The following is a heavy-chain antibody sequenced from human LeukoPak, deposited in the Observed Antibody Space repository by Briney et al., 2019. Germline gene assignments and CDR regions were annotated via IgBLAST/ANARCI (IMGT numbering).Heavy chain of an antibody. V-gene: IGHV3-9*01. Sequence: PGRSLRLSCAASGFTFDDYAMHWVRQAPGKGLEWVSGVSWNSGSIGYADSVKGRFTISRDNAKNSLYPQMNSLRAEDTALYYCAKVGSLLGTTVTTVAFDIWGQGTMVTVSS. D-gene: IGHD4-17*01. CDR3: AKVGSLLGTTVTTVAFDI. CDR1: GFTFDDYA. CDR2: VSWNSGSI. J-gene: IGHJ3*02.